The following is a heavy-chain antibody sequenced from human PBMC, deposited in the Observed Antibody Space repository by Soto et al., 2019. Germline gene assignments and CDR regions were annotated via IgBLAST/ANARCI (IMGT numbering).Heavy chain of an antibody. CDR1: GASISGFY. CDR3: VRDGTKTLRDWFDP. Sequence: SETLSLTCTVSGASISGFYWSWIRKSAGKGLEWIGRIYATGTTDYNPSLKSRVMMSVETSKKQFSLKLRSVTAADTAVYYCVRDGTKTLRDWFDPWGQGMSVTVSS. V-gene: IGHV4-4*07. CDR2: IYATGTT. J-gene: IGHJ5*02. D-gene: IGHD1-1*01.